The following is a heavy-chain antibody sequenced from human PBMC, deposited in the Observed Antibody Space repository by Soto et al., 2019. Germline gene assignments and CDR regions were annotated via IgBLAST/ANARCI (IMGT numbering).Heavy chain of an antibody. CDR3: ARRFEYFHH. CDR2: IYYSGST. Sequence: QLQLQESGPGLVKPSETLSLTCTVSGGSITSSSHYWGWIRQPPGKGLEWIGSIYYSGSTYYNPSLKSRVTISVHTSKNQFSLKLSSVAAADTAVYSCARRFEYFHHWGQGTLVTVSS. J-gene: IGHJ1*01. V-gene: IGHV4-39*01. CDR1: GGSITSSSHY.